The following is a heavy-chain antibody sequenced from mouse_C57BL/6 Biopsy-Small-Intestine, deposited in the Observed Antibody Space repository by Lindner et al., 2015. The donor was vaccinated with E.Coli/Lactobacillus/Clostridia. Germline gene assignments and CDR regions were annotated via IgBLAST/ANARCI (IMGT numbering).Heavy chain of an antibody. V-gene: IGHV1-81*01. D-gene: IGHD1-1*01. J-gene: IGHJ4*01. CDR3: ARRDYYGSISYYSMDF. CDR2: IYPRSGNT. Sequence: VQLQESGAELARPGASVNLSCKASGYTFTSYFITWVRQRTGQGLEWIGEIYPRSGNTYYNEEFKAKATLTADRSSSTAYMELRSLTSEDSAVHFCARRDYYGSISYYSMDFWGQGTSVTVSS. CDR1: GYTFTSYF.